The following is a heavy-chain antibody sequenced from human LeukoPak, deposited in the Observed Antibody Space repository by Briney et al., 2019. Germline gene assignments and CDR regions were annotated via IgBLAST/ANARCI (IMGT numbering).Heavy chain of an antibody. CDR3: ARRGYSYGYYMDV. D-gene: IGHD5-18*01. J-gene: IGHJ6*03. CDR2: IYPGDSDT. Sequence: GESLNISCKGSGYSFTSYWIGWVRQMPGKGLEWMGIIYPGDSDTRYSPSFQGQVTISADKPISTAYLQWSSLKASDTAMYYCARRGYSYGYYMDVWGKGTTVTVSS. CDR1: GYSFTSYW. V-gene: IGHV5-51*01.